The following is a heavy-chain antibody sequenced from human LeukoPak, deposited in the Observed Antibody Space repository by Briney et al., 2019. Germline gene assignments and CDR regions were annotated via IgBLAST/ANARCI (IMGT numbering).Heavy chain of an antibody. Sequence: PGGSPRLSCAASGFTFSTYGMNWVRQAPGKGLVWVSRINGDGTSTTYADSVKGRFTISRDNAKNTLYLQMNSLRAEDTAVYYCARSWLVYDAFDRWGQGTMVTVSS. CDR3: ARSWLVYDAFDR. CDR2: INGDGTST. D-gene: IGHD6-19*01. CDR1: GFTFSTYG. V-gene: IGHV3-74*01. J-gene: IGHJ3*02.